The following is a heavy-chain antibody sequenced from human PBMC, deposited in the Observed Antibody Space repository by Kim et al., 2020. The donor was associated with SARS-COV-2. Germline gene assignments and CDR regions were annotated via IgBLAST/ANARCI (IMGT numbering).Heavy chain of an antibody. V-gene: IGHV4-38-2*02. Sequence: SETLSLTCTVSGYSISSGYYWGWIRQPPGKGLEWIGSSYHSGSTYYNPSLKSRVTITVDTSKNQFSLKLSSVTAADTAVYYCAGEGSSWLFDYWGQGTLVSLSS. CDR3: AGEGSSWLFDY. CDR1: GYSISSGYY. J-gene: IGHJ4*02. D-gene: IGHD6-13*01. CDR2: SYHSGST.